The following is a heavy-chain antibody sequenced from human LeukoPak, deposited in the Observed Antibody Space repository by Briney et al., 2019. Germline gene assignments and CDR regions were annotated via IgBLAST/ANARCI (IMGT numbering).Heavy chain of an antibody. CDR2: IYYSGST. J-gene: IGHJ4*02. Sequence: SETLSLTCTVSGGSISSGDYYWSWIRQPPGKGLEWIGYIYYSGSTYYNPSLKSRVTISVDTSKNQFSLKLSSVTAADTAVYYCARLRGYSGYDNDYWGRGTLVTVSS. V-gene: IGHV4-30-4*01. D-gene: IGHD5-12*01. CDR1: GGSISSGDYY. CDR3: ARLRGYSGYDNDY.